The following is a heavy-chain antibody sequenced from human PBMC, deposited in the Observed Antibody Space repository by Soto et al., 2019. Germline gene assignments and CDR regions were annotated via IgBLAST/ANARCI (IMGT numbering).Heavy chain of an antibody. V-gene: IGHV4-34*01. D-gene: IGHD2-15*01. CDR1: GGSFSGYY. CDR3: ARINIVVVVADY. J-gene: IGHJ4*02. CDR2: INHSGST. Sequence: SETLSLTCAVYGGSFSGYYWSWIRQPPGKGLEWIGEINHSGSTNYNPSLKSRVTISVDTSKNQFSLKLSSVTAADTAVYYCARINIVVVVADYWGQGTLVTVSS.